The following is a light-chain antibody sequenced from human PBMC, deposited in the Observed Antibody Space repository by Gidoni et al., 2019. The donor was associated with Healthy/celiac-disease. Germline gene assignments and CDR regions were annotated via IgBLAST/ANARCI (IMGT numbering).Light chain of an antibody. CDR1: QSISSW. Sequence: DIQMIQSTSTLSASVGDRVTITCRASQSISSWLAWYQQKPGKAPKLLIYDASSLESGVPSRFSGSGSGTEFTLTISSLQPDDFATYYCQQYNSYSLTFGGGTKVEIK. CDR2: DAS. V-gene: IGKV1-5*01. J-gene: IGKJ4*01. CDR3: QQYNSYSLT.